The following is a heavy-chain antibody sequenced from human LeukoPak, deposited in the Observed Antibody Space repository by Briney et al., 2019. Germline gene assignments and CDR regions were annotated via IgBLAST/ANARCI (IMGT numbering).Heavy chain of an antibody. CDR1: GGSLRGHY. V-gene: IGHV4-34*01. CDR2: INHSGST. Sequence: SETLSLTCGVYGGSLRGHYWSWIRQPPGKGLEWVGEINHSGSTNYNPSFWGRVTISVDTSKNQFFLKLNSVTAADTAVYYCARESDPITGYFYYYVDVWGRGTTVTVSS. CDR3: ARESDPITGYFYYYVDV. J-gene: IGHJ6*03. D-gene: IGHD3-10*01.